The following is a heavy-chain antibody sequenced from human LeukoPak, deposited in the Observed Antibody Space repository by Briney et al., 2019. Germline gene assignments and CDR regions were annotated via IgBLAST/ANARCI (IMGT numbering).Heavy chain of an antibody. J-gene: IGHJ4*02. CDR2: IWSDATEK. CDR1: GFTYSHYG. D-gene: IGHD4-11*01. CDR3: AKDAQRGFDYSNSLEY. V-gene: IGHV3-33*06. Sequence: PGGSLRLSYAASGFTYSHYGMHWVRQAPGRGLEWVAVIWSDATEKYYGDAVKGRFTISRDNSRNTLYLQMNSLRVEDTAVYYCAKDAQRGFDYSNSLEYWGQGTLVTVSS.